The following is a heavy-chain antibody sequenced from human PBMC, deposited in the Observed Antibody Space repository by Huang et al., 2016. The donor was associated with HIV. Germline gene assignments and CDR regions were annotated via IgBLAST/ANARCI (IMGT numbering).Heavy chain of an antibody. V-gene: IGHV4-34*01. CDR1: GGSLHGYY. J-gene: IGHJ2*01. CDR2: GNHGGST. CDR3: ATSRSGSGWFLDI. D-gene: IGHD6-19*01. Sequence: QVQLYQWGAGPLRPSETLSLTCGVSGGSLHGYYWNWLRQSPGRGLEWIGEGNHGGSTKYNPSLKSRVTISVDTSKIQFSLNLTSVTATDTADYYCATSRSGSGWFLDIWGRGTLVSVS.